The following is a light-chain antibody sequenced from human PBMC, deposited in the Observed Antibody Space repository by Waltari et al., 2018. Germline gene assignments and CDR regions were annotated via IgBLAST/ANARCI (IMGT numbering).Light chain of an antibody. V-gene: IGKV2-30*02. CDR2: RVS. CDR1: QSLLHRDGTTY. CDR3: MQGTHWPWT. Sequence: DVGMTQSPLSLPVTLGQLASIYCSSIQSLLHRDGTTYLNWFQQRPVQSPRPLLYRVSNRDSGVPDRFSGSGSGTDFTLKISRVEAGDVGVYYCMQGTHWPWTFGQGTKVEMK. J-gene: IGKJ1*01.